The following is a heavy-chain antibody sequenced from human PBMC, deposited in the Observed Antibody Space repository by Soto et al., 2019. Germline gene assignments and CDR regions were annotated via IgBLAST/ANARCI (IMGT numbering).Heavy chain of an antibody. CDR2: ISAYNGNT. Sequence: QVQLVQSGAEVKKPGASVKVSCKASGYTFTSYGISWVRQAPGQGLEWMGWISAYNGNTNYAQKLQGRVTMTTDTSTSRAYMELRSVGSDDTAVYCCARDGRGYCSGGSCLSWFDPWGQGTLVTVSS. CDR1: GYTFTSYG. D-gene: IGHD2-15*01. J-gene: IGHJ5*02. CDR3: ARDGRGYCSGGSCLSWFDP. V-gene: IGHV1-18*01.